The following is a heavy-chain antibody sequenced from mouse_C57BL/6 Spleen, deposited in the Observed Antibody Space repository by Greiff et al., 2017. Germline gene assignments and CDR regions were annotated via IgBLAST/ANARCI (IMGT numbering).Heavy chain of an antibody. CDR1: GYTFTSYW. CDR2: IHPNSGST. J-gene: IGHJ4*01. V-gene: IGHV1-64*01. D-gene: IGHD4-1*01. CDR3: SKLGRSAMDY. Sequence: QVHVKQPGAELVKPGASVKLSCKASGYTFTSYWMHWVKQRPGQGLEWIGMIHPNSGSTNYNEKFKSKATLTVDKSSSTAYMQLSSLTSEDSAVYYCSKLGRSAMDYWGQGTSVTVSS.